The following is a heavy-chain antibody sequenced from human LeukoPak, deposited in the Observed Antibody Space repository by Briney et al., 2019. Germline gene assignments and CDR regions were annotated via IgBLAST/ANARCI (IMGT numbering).Heavy chain of an antibody. V-gene: IGHV4-34*01. CDR1: GGSFSGYY. J-gene: IGHJ4*02. CDR3: ASTIVVVPAALFDY. Sequence: SETLSLTCAVYGGSFSGYYWSWIRQPPGKGLEWIGEINHSGSTNYNPSLKSRVTISVDTSKNQFSLKLSSVTAVDTAVYYCASTIVVVPAALFDYWGQGTLVTVSS. D-gene: IGHD2-2*01. CDR2: INHSGST.